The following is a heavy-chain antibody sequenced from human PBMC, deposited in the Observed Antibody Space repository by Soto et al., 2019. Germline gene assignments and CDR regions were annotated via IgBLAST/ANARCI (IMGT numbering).Heavy chain of an antibody. J-gene: IGHJ4*02. CDR1: GGSFSGYY. CDR3: ARGDDGIAVAGRPFDY. V-gene: IGHV4-34*01. CDR2: INHSGST. Sequence: SETLSLTCAVYGGSFSGYYWSWIRQPPGKGLEWIGEINHSGSTNYNPSLKSRVTISVDTSKNQFSLKLSSVTAADTAVYYCARGDDGIAVAGRPFDYWGQGTLVTVSS. D-gene: IGHD6-19*01.